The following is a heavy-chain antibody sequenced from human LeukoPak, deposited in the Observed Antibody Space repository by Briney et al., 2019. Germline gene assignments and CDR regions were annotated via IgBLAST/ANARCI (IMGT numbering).Heavy chain of an antibody. CDR1: GGSITTASYF. CDR3: ARRARVPAAITDYYYYYYMDV. CDR2: INHSGST. V-gene: IGHV4-39*07. J-gene: IGHJ6*03. D-gene: IGHD2-2*02. Sequence: SETLSLTCTVSGGSITTASYFWAWIRQPPGKGLEWIGEINHSGSTNYNPSLKSRVTISVDTSKNQFSLKLSSVTAADTAVYYCARRARVPAAITDYYYYYYMDVWGKGTTVTIFS.